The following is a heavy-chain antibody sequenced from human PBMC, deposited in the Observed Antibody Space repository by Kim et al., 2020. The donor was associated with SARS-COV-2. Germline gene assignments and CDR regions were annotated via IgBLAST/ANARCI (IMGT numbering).Heavy chain of an antibody. J-gene: IGHJ4*02. V-gene: IGHV1-2*04. Sequence: YAQKFQGWVTMTRDTSISTAYMELSRLRSDDTAVYYCARAKTAMVPAADYWGQGTLVTVSS. CDR3: ARAKTAMVPAADY. D-gene: IGHD5-18*01.